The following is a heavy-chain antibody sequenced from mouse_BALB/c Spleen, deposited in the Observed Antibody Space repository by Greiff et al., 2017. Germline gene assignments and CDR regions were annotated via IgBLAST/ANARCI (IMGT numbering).Heavy chain of an antibody. CDR2: IYPGNSDT. D-gene: IGHD1-1*01. V-gene: IGHV1-5*01. J-gene: IGHJ4*01. CDR1: GYSFTSYW. CDR3: TSEFITTVPYAMDY. Sequence: EVQLQQSGTVLARPGASVKMSCKASGYSFTSYWMHWVKQRPGQGLEWIGAIYPGNSDTSYNQKFKGKAKLTAVTSASTAYMELSSLTNEDSAVYYCTSEFITTVPYAMDYWGQGTSVTVSS.